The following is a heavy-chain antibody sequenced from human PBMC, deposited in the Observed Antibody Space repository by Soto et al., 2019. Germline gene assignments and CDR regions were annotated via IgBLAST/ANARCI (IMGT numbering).Heavy chain of an antibody. CDR2: ISGGGNRI. V-gene: IGHV3-23*01. J-gene: IGHJ4*02. CDR1: GFTFSSYA. D-gene: IGHD1-1*01. CDR3: AKERRLERGDFDY. Sequence: EVQLLESGGGLVQPGGSLRLSCAASGFTFSSYAMSWVRQAPGKGLEWVSVISGGGNRIYYADSVKGRFTISRDNSKNTRYLQMNSLRDEDTAIYYCAKERRLERGDFDYWGQGTLVTVSS.